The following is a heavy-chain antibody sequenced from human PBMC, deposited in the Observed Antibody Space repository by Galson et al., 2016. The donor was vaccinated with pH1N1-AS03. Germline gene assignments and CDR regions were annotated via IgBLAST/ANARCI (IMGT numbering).Heavy chain of an antibody. D-gene: IGHD3-3*01. CDR1: GFTLSRHF. J-gene: IGHJ4*02. V-gene: IGHV3-7*01. CDR2: IRPDGSGE. Sequence: SLRLSCAASGFTLSRHFMAWVRQAPGKGLEWLAKIRPDGSGEYYVDSVKGRFTISRDNARYTVYLEMINQRDDDTAVYYCAKEEWFGLDYWGQGTVVTVSS. CDR3: AKEEWFGLDY.